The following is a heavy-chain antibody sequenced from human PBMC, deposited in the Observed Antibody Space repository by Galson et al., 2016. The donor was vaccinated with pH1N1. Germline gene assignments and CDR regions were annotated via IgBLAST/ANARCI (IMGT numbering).Heavy chain of an antibody. J-gene: IGHJ3*02. CDR1: GFTFNNYW. CDR3: TRRDDRPILDAFDM. Sequence: SLRLSCAASGFTFNNYWMTWVRQAPGKGLEWVSRIYNDATRTNYADSVRGRFAISRDNVKNMVYLHMSSLRVEDTAVYYWTRRDDRPILDAFDMWGQGTMVTVSS. D-gene: IGHD1-1*01. V-gene: IGHV3-74*01. CDR2: IYNDATRT.